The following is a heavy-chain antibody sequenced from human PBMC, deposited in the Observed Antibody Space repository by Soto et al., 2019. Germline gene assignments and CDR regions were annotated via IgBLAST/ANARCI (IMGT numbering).Heavy chain of an antibody. D-gene: IGHD3-16*01. Sequence: SETLSLTCTVSGGPISSYYWSWIRQPPGKGLEWIGYIYYSGSTNYNPSHKSRVTISVDTSKNQFSLKLSSVTAADTAVYYCAREGDFGPFDYWGQGTLVTVSS. J-gene: IGHJ4*02. CDR1: GGPISSYY. V-gene: IGHV4-59*01. CDR2: IYYSGST. CDR3: AREGDFGPFDY.